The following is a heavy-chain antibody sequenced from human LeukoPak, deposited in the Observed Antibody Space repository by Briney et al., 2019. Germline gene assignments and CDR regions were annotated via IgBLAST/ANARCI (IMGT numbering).Heavy chain of an antibody. CDR3: ARLGHGIVVVRDY. D-gene: IGHD2-21*01. CDR1: GGSISSSSYY. CDR2: IYYSGST. J-gene: IGHJ4*02. Sequence: SETLSLTCPVSGGSISSSSYYWGWIRQPPGKGLEWIGSIYYSGSTYYNPSLKSRVTISVDTSKNQFSLKLSSVTAADTAVYYCARLGHGIVVVRDYWGQGTLVTVSS. V-gene: IGHV4-39*01.